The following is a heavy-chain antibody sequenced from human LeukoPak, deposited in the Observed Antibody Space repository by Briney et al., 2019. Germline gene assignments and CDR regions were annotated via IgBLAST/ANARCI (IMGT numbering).Heavy chain of an antibody. CDR1: GYTFTSYD. Sequence: ASVKVSFKASGYTFTSYDINWVRQATGQGVEWMGWMNPNSGNTGYAQKFQGRVTMTRNTSISTAYMELSSLRSEDTAVYYCARGRALRRFDYWGQGTLVTVSS. V-gene: IGHV1-8*01. J-gene: IGHJ4*02. CDR3: ARGRALRRFDY. CDR2: MNPNSGNT.